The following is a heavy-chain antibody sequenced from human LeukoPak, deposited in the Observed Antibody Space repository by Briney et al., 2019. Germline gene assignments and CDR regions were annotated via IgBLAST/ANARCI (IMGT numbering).Heavy chain of an antibody. CDR3: AKDRGSYDSSGYYPY. CDR2: ISWNSGSI. D-gene: IGHD3-22*01. CDR1: GFTFDDYA. J-gene: IGHJ4*02. Sequence: PGGSLRLSCAASGFTFDDYAMHWVRQAPGKGLEWVSGISWNSGSIGYADSVKGRFTISRDNAKNSLYLQMNSLRAEDTALYYCAKDRGSYDSSGYYPYWGQGTPVTVSS. V-gene: IGHV3-9*01.